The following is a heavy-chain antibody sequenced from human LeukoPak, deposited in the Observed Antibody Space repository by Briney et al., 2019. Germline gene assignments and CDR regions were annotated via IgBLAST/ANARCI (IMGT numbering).Heavy chain of an antibody. CDR1: GGSISSSNW. CDR3: ARNSGHEYYYYGKDV. J-gene: IGHJ6*04. D-gene: IGHD5-12*01. V-gene: IGHV4-4*02. CDR2: IYHSGST. Sequence: SETLSLTCAVSGGSISSSNWWSWVRQPPGKGLEWIGEIYHSGSTNYNPSLKSRVTISVDKSKNQFSLKLSSVTAADTAVYYCARNSGHEYYYYGKDVWGKGTTVTVSS.